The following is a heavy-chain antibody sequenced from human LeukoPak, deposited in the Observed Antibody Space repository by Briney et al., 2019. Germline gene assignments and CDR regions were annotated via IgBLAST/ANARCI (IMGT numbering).Heavy chain of an antibody. CDR1: GFAFSSYG. D-gene: IGHD5-18*01. V-gene: IGHV3-23*01. J-gene: IGHJ5*02. CDR2: ISGGGANT. CDR3: AKGGYSFGDRWLDP. Sequence: GGSLRLSCAASGFAFSSYGMSWVRQAPGKGLEWVSGISGGGANTHYADSVKGRFTVSGDDSNSTLFLLMTSLRDDDTAVYYCAKGGYSFGDRWLDPWGQGALVTVSS.